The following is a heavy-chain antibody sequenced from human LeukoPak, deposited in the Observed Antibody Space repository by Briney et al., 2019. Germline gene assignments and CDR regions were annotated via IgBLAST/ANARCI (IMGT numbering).Heavy chain of an antibody. V-gene: IGHV3-21*01. J-gene: IGHJ3*02. CDR1: GFTFSYYN. Sequence: GGSLRLSCAASGFTFSYYNMNWVRQAPGKGLEWVSSTSTSSSYIYYADSVKGRFTISRDNAKNSLYLQMNSLRAEDTAVYYCARDGELHSAFDIWGQGTMVTVSS. CDR2: TSTSSSYI. CDR3: ARDGELHSAFDI. D-gene: IGHD1-7*01.